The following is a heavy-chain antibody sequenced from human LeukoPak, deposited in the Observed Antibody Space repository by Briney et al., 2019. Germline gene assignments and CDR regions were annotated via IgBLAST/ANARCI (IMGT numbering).Heavy chain of an antibody. CDR3: ARDITGTHYYYYYYVDV. Sequence: GASVKVSCKASGYTFTSYGISWVRQAPGQGLEWMGWISAYNGNTNYAQKLQGRVTMTTDTSTSTAYMELRSLRSDDTAVYYCARDITGTHYYYYYYVDVWGKGTTVTVSS. CDR1: GYTFTSYG. V-gene: IGHV1-18*01. J-gene: IGHJ6*03. CDR2: ISAYNGNT. D-gene: IGHD1-20*01.